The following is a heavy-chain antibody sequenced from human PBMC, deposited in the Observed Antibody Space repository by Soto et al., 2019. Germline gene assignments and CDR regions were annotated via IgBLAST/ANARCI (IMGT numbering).Heavy chain of an antibody. Sequence: EVQLVDSGGGLVQPGRSLRLSCAAYGFTFDDYAMHWVRQPPGKGLEWVSSISWNSGNLGYADSVKGRFTISRDNAKNSLYLQMNSLRGEDTALYYCAKGASTTVFAFNDYWGQGTLVTVSS. D-gene: IGHD4-17*01. CDR1: GFTFDDYA. J-gene: IGHJ4*02. CDR2: ISWNSGNL. V-gene: IGHV3-9*01. CDR3: AKGASTTVFAFNDY.